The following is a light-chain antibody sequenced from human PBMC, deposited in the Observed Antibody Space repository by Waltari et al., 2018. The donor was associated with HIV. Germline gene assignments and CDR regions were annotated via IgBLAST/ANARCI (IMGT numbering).Light chain of an antibody. CDR2: DNN. V-gene: IGLV3-21*04. CDR1: NIGSEA. CDR3: QVWDSSSDHVV. J-gene: IGLJ2*01. Sequence: SFVLTQPPSVSEAPGKTARVTCGGSNIGSEAVHWYQQKPGQAPVLVIYDNNDRPSGIPVRFSGSHSGNTATLTISRVGAGDEADYYCQVWDSSSDHVVFGGGTKLTVL.